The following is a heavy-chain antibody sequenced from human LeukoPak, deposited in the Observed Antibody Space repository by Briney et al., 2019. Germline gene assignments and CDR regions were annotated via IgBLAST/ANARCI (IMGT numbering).Heavy chain of an antibody. J-gene: IGHJ4*02. Sequence: GGSLRVSCAASGFTFSSYSMNWVRQAPGKGLEWVSYISSSSSTIYYADSVKGRFTISRDNAKNSLYLQMNSLRAEDTAVYYCAREYYYDSSGYYSLGYWGQGTLVTVSS. CDR3: AREYYYDSSGYYSLGY. V-gene: IGHV3-48*01. CDR2: ISSSSSTI. CDR1: GFTFSSYS. D-gene: IGHD3-22*01.